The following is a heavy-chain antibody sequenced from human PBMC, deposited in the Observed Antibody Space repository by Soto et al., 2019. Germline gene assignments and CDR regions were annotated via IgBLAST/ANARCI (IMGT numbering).Heavy chain of an antibody. V-gene: IGHV1-18*04. D-gene: IGHD4-4*01. CDR1: GYTFTSYG. Sequence: ASVKVSCKASGYTFTSYGIGWVRQAPGQGLEWMGWISAYNGNTNYAQKLQGRVTMTTDTSTSTAYMELRSLRSDDTAVYYCAVGGGNNYYYYGMDVWGQGTTVTVSS. J-gene: IGHJ6*02. CDR2: ISAYNGNT. CDR3: AVGGGNNYYYYGMDV.